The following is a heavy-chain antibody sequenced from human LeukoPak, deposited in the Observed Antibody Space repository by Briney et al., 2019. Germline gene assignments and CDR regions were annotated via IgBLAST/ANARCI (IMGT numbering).Heavy chain of an antibody. CDR1: GFTFSNAW. D-gene: IGHD2-8*01. Sequence: GGSLRLSCAASGFTFSNAWLSWVRQAPGKGLEWVGRIKSKTDGGTTDFAAPVKGRFTISRDDPQNTLSLQMTNLKTADTAVYYCTTDSGNLYFYYYYMNVWGKGATVTVSS. V-gene: IGHV3-15*01. J-gene: IGHJ6*03. CDR3: TTDSGNLYFYYYYMNV. CDR2: IKSKTDGGTT.